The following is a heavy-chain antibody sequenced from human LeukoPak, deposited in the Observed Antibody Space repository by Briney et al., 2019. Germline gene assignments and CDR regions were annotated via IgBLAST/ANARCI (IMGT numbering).Heavy chain of an antibody. V-gene: IGHV1-2*02. CDR3: ARVPTYYYDTTGYYGGNWLDP. CDR2: INPKSGGT. J-gene: IGHJ5*02. D-gene: IGHD3-22*01. CDR1: GYTFIDNY. Sequence: ASVKVSCKASGYTFIDNYMHWVRQAPGQGLWWMGWINPKSGGTKYAQKSQGRVTMTRDTSISTAYLELSRLRSDDTAAYYCARVPTYYYDTTGYYGGNWLDPWGQGTLVTVSS.